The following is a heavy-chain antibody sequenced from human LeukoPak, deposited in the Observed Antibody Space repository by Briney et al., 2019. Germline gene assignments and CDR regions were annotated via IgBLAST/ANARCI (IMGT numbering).Heavy chain of an antibody. CDR2: IYTSGIT. D-gene: IGHD4-17*01. CDR3: ARDGDYGDYYYYMDV. CDR1: GGSISSGSYY. Sequence: SQTLSLTCTVSGGSISSGSYYWSWIRQPAGKGLEWIGRIYTSGITKYNPSLNSRVTISVDRSKNQFSLTLSSVTAADTAVYYCARDGDYGDYYYYMDVWGKGTTVTVSS. J-gene: IGHJ6*03. V-gene: IGHV4-61*02.